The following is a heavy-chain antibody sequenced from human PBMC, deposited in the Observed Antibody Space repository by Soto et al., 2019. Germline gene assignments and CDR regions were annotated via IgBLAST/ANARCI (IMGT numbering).Heavy chain of an antibody. CDR2: IIPIFGTA. Sequence: SVTVSCQASGGTFSSYAISWVRQAPVQGLEWMGGIIPIFGTANYAQKFQGRVTITADESTSTAYMELSSLRSEDTAVYYCARRYCSSTSCYTSHYYYGMDVWGQGTTVTVSS. J-gene: IGHJ6*02. V-gene: IGHV1-69*13. CDR3: ARRYCSSTSCYTSHYYYGMDV. D-gene: IGHD2-2*02. CDR1: GGTFSSYA.